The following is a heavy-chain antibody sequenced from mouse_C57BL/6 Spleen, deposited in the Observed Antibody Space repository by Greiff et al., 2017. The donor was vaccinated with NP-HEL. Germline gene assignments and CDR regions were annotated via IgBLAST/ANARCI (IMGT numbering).Heavy chain of an antibody. J-gene: IGHJ2*01. CDR2: FYPGSGSI. V-gene: IGHV1-62-2*01. CDR3: ARHEDKGFITTVVPYFDY. CDR1: GYTFTEYT. D-gene: IGHD1-1*01. Sequence: SGAELVKPGASVKLSCKASGYTFTEYTIHWVKQRSGQGLEWIGWFYPGSGSIKYNEKFKDKATLTADKSSSTVYMELSRLTSEDSAVYFCARHEDKGFITTVVPYFDYWGQGTTLTVSS.